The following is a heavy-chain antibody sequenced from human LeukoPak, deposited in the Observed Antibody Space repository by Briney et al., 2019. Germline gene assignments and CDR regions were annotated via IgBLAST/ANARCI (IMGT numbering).Heavy chain of an antibody. J-gene: IGHJ4*02. D-gene: IGHD7-27*01. V-gene: IGHV4-61*09. CDR1: GGSISSSRYY. Sequence: SQTLSLTCSVSGGSISSSRYYWSSIRQPAGKGLEWIGHIYTTGSTSYNPPLKSRVTISGDTSKNQFSLKLSSVTATDTAVYYCARYQNWGSWYYFDYWGQGTLVTVSS. CDR2: IYTTGST. CDR3: ARYQNWGSWYYFDY.